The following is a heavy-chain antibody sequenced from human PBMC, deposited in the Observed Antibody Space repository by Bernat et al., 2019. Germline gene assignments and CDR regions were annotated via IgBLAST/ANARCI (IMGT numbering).Heavy chain of an antibody. D-gene: IGHD3-10*01. CDR2: ISGSGGST. CDR1: GFTFSSYA. Sequence: EVQLLESGGGLVQPGGSLRLSCAASGFTFSSYAMSWVRQAPGKGLEWVSAISGSGGSTYYADSVTGRFTISRDNSKNTLYLQMNSLRAEDTAVYYCAKVGYYGSGSYYNQRNWFDPWGQGTLVTVSS. J-gene: IGHJ5*02. V-gene: IGHV3-23*01. CDR3: AKVGYYGSGSYYNQRNWFDP.